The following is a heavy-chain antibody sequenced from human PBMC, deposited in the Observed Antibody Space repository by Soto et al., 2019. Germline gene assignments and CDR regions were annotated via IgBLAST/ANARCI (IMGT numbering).Heavy chain of an antibody. J-gene: IGHJ6*02. CDR2: IIPILGIA. V-gene: IGHV1-69*04. Sequence: GASVKVSCKASGGTFSSYTISWVRQAPGQGLEWMGRIIPILGIANYAQKFQGRVTITADKSTSTAYMELSSLRSEDTAVYYCARDGRFCSGGSCYPGAYYYYGMDVWGQGTTVTVSS. CDR1: GGTFSSYT. D-gene: IGHD2-15*01. CDR3: ARDGRFCSGGSCYPGAYYYYGMDV.